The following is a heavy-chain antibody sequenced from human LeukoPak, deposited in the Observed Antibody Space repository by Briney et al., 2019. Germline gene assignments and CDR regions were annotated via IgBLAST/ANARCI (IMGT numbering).Heavy chain of an antibody. V-gene: IGHV1-58*02. CDR1: GFTFTSSA. CDR3: AAGGGGY. J-gene: IGHJ4*02. CDR2: IVVGSGNT. Sequence: SVKVSCKASGFTFTSSAMQWVRQARGQRLEWVGWIVVGSGNTNYAQKFQERVTITRDMSTSTAYMELSRPRSEDTTVYYGAAGGGGYWGQGTLVTVSS. D-gene: IGHD2-15*01.